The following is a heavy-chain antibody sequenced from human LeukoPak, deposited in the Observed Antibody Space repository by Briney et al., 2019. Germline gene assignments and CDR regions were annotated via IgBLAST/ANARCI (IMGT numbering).Heavy chain of an antibody. CDR3: ASQPDFCGKADAFDL. V-gene: IGHV3-48*02. Sequence: GGSLRLSCAASGFTFSSYSMKWVRQPPGKGLEWVSYITSNDSYRYYADSVKGRFTISRDNAKNSMYLQMNSLRDEDTAVYYCASQPDFCGKADAFDLWGQGTTVIVSS. J-gene: IGHJ3*01. D-gene: IGHD4-23*01. CDR1: GFTFSSYS. CDR2: ITSNDSYR.